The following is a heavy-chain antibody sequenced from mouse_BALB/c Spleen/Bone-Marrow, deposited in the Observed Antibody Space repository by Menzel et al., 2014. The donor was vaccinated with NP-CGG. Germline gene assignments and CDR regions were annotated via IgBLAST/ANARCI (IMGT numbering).Heavy chain of an antibody. CDR3: ARPLTGAYFDY. CDR1: GFAFSSYD. CDR2: ISSGGSYT. Sequence: DVQLVESGGGLVKPGGSLKLSCAASGFAFSSYDMSWVRQTPEKRLEWVATISSGGSYTYYPDGVKGRFTISRDNARNTLYLQMSSLRSEDTALYYCARPLTGAYFDYWGQGTTLTVSS. V-gene: IGHV5-9*02. J-gene: IGHJ2*01. D-gene: IGHD4-1*01.